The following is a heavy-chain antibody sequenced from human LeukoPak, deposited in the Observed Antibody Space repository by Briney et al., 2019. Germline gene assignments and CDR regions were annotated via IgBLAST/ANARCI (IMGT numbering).Heavy chain of an antibody. CDR2: ISYDGSNK. CDR1: GFIFSSYA. CDR3: ASSNEFYYDTSTYVDY. V-gene: IGHV3-30-3*01. Sequence: GGSLRLSCAASGFIFSSYAMHWVRQAPGKGLEWLALISYDGSNKYYADSVKGRFTISRDNSKNTLHLQMDSLRAEDTAVYYCASSNEFYYDTSTYVDYWGQGTLVTVSS. J-gene: IGHJ4*02. D-gene: IGHD3-22*01.